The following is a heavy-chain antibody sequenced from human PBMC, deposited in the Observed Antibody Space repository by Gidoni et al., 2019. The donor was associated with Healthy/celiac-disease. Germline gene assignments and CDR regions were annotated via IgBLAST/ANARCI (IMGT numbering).Heavy chain of an antibody. Sequence: EVQLLESGGGLVQPGGSLSTPCSAAGFTFSSYAMSWVRQAPGKGLEWVSAISGSGGSTYYADSVKGRFTISRDNSKNTLYLQMNSLRAEDTAVYYCAKGGPGSGEFDYWGQGTLVTVSS. D-gene: IGHD3-10*01. CDR3: AKGGPGSGEFDY. CDR2: ISGSGGST. CDR1: GFTFSSYA. V-gene: IGHV3-23*01. J-gene: IGHJ4*02.